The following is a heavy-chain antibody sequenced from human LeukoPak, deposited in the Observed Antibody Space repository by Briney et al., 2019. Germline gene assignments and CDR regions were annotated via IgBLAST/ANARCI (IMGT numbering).Heavy chain of an antibody. CDR3: ARLRYGDGPSGAFDI. Sequence: GESLKISCKGSGYSFTSYWIGWVRQMPGKGLEWRGIFYPGDSDTRYSPSFQGQVTISADKSISTASLQWSSLKASDTARYYCARLRYGDGPSGAFDIWGQGTMVTVSS. V-gene: IGHV5-51*01. J-gene: IGHJ3*02. D-gene: IGHD4-17*01. CDR2: FYPGDSDT. CDR1: GYSFTSYW.